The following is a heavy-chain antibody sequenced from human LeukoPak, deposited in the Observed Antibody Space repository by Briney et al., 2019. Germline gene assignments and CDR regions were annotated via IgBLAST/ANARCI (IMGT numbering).Heavy chain of an antibody. D-gene: IGHD5-18*01. V-gene: IGHV3-30*04. Sequence: PGGSLRLSCAASGFTFSSYAMHWVRQAPGKGLEWVAVISYDGSNKYYADSVKGRFTISRDNSKNTLYLQMNSLRAEDTAVYYCARAKSGYSYGGFDYWGQGTLVTVSS. CDR3: ARAKSGYSYGGFDY. J-gene: IGHJ4*02. CDR1: GFTFSSYA. CDR2: ISYDGSNK.